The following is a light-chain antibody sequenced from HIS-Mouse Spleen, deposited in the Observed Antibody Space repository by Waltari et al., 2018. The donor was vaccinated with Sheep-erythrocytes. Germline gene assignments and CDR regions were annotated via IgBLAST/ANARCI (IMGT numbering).Light chain of an antibody. J-gene: IGLJ1*01. Sequence: QSALTQPRSVSGSPGQSVTISCTGTSSDVGGYNYVSWYQQHPVKAPKLMIYDVSKRPSGVPYRFAGSKSGNTASLTISGLQAEDEADYYCCSYAGSYNHVFATGTKVTVL. CDR2: DVS. CDR1: SSDVGGYNY. V-gene: IGLV2-11*01. CDR3: CSYAGSYNHV.